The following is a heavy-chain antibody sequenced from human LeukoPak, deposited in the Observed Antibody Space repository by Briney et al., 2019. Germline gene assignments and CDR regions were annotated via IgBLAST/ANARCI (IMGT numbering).Heavy chain of an antibody. D-gene: IGHD2-15*01. CDR2: INHSGST. CDR3: AKVRYCSGVNCYPDDN. Sequence: PSETLSLTCTVSGYSISTGYYWDWIRQPPGKGLEWIGEINHSGSTNYNPSLKSRVTISVDTSKNQFSLKLSSVTAADTAVYYCAKVRYCSGVNCYPDDNWGQGTLVTVSS. J-gene: IGHJ4*02. CDR1: GYSISTGYY. V-gene: IGHV4-38-2*02.